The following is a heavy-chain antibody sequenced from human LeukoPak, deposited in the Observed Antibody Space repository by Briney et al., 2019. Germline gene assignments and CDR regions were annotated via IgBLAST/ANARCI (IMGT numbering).Heavy chain of an antibody. CDR1: GYTFSSYG. CDR2: ISGYNGKT. CDR3: ARGGDYGDNYYYYYMDV. Sequence: ASVKVSCKASGYTFSSYGISWVRQAPGQGLEWMGWISGYNGKTHYAQKLQGRVTMTTDTSTSTAYMELRSLRSDDTAVYYCARGGDYGDNYYYYYMDVWGKGTTVTVSS. D-gene: IGHD4-17*01. V-gene: IGHV1-18*01. J-gene: IGHJ6*03.